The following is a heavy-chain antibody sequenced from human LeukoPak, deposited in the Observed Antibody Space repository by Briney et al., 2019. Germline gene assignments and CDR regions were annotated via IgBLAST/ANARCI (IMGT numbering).Heavy chain of an antibody. J-gene: IGHJ3*02. CDR3: ARDNDYYDSSGLSADAFDI. CDR2: ISSSSSYI. D-gene: IGHD3-22*01. Sequence: GGSLRLSCAASGFTFSSYSMNWVRQAPGKGLEWVSSISSSSSYIYYADSVKGRFTISRDNAKNSLYLQMNGLRAEDTAVYYCARDNDYYDSSGLSADAFDIWGQGTMVTVSS. V-gene: IGHV3-21*01. CDR1: GFTFSSYS.